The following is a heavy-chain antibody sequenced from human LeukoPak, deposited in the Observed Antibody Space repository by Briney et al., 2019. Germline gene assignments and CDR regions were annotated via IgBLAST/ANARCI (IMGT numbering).Heavy chain of an antibody. V-gene: IGHV3-66*01. CDR2: IYTGGTP. CDR1: GFTVSSNY. Sequence: GGSLRLSCAASGFTVSSNYMSWVRQAPGKGLEWVSVIYTGGTPYYADSVKGRFTISRDNSKNTLYLQMNSLRAEDTAVHYCAKSGKPFDYWGQGTLVTVSS. J-gene: IGHJ4*02. CDR3: AKSGKPFDY.